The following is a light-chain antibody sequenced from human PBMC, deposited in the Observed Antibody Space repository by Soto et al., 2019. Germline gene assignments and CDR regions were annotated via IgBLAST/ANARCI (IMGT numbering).Light chain of an antibody. CDR3: QQYGSSRT. CDR1: QSLSSNY. CDR2: GAS. V-gene: IGKV3-20*01. J-gene: IGKJ1*01. Sequence: EIMLTQSPGTLSLSPGERATLSCRASQSLSSNYLAWYQQKPGQAPRLLFYGASSRATGIPDRFGASASGTDLTLTISRLEPEDFAVYYCQQYGSSRTFGQGTKVEIK.